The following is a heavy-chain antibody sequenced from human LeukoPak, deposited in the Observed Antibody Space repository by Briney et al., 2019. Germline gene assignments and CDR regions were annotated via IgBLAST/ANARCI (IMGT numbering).Heavy chain of an antibody. V-gene: IGHV3-23*01. CDR3: AREHEVVAEEAGYFDY. CDR1: GFTFIKYS. CDR2: ITGSGAFT. D-gene: IGHD2-15*01. J-gene: IGHJ4*02. Sequence: GGSLRLSCAASGFTFIKYSMTWVRQAPGKGLEWVSAITGSGAFTDYADSVQGRFTISRDNSKNTLYLQMNSLRAEDTAVYYCAREHEVVAEEAGYFDYWGQGTLVTVSS.